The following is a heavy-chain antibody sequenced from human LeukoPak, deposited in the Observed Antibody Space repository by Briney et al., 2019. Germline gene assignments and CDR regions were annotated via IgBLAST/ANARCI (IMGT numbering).Heavy chain of an antibody. CDR1: GFTFSSYA. Sequence: PGGSLRLSCAASGFTFSSYAMSWVRQAPGKGLEWVSAISGNGGSTYYADSVKGRFTISRDNSKNTLYLQMNSLRAEDTAVYYCAKLGDWNYYYYMDVWGKGTTVTVSS. CDR2: ISGNGGST. CDR3: AKLGDWNYYYYMDV. J-gene: IGHJ6*03. V-gene: IGHV3-23*01. D-gene: IGHD2-21*01.